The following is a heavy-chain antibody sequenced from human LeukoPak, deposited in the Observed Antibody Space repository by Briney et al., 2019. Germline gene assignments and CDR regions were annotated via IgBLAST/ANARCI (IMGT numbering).Heavy chain of an antibody. V-gene: IGHV3-11*01. CDR2: ISSSGSTI. D-gene: IGHD6-13*01. J-gene: IGHJ5*02. CDR1: EFTFGDYY. Sequence: GGSLRLSCAASEFTFGDYYMSWIRQAPGKGLEWVSYISSSGSTIYYADSVKGRFTISRDNAKNSLYLQMNSLRAEDTAVYYCARDERAANWFDPWGQGTLVTVSS. CDR3: ARDERAANWFDP.